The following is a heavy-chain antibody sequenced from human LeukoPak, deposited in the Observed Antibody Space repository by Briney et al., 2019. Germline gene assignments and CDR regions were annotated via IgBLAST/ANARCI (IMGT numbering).Heavy chain of an antibody. D-gene: IGHD3-9*01. J-gene: IGHJ4*02. Sequence: GRSLRLSCAASGFTFSSYGMHWVRQAPGKGLDWVAVIWYDGSNKYYADSVKGRFTISRDNSKNTLYLQMNSLRAEDTAVYYCAKESPDYDILTGYYDPPYFDYWGQGTLVTVSS. CDR3: AKESPDYDILTGYYDPPYFDY. V-gene: IGHV3-33*06. CDR2: IWYDGSNK. CDR1: GFTFSSYG.